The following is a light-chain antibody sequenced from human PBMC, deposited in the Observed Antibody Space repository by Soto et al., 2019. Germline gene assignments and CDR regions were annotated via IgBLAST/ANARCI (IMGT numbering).Light chain of an antibody. J-gene: IGLJ2*01. CDR1: SSNIGAGYD. CDR3: QSYDSSLSGFVV. V-gene: IGLV1-40*01. Sequence: QSVLTQPPSVPGAPGQRVTISCTGSSSNIGAGYDVNWYQQLPGPAPKLLIYVNSIRPSGVPDRFSGSKSGTSASLAITGLQAEDEADYYCQSYDSSLSGFVVFGGGTKLTVL. CDR2: VNS.